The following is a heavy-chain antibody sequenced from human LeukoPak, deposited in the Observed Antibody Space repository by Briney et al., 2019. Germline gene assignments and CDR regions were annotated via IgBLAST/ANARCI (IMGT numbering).Heavy chain of an antibody. CDR1: GYSFTSYW. CDR3: ARHSYYYDSSGYYHFDY. Sequence: GESLKISCKGSGYSFTSYWIGWVRQMPGKGLEWMGLIYPGDSDTRYSPSFQGQVTISADKSISTAYLQWSSLKASDTAMYYCARHSYYYDSSGYYHFDYWGQGTLVTVSS. V-gene: IGHV5-51*01. D-gene: IGHD3-22*01. CDR2: IYPGDSDT. J-gene: IGHJ4*02.